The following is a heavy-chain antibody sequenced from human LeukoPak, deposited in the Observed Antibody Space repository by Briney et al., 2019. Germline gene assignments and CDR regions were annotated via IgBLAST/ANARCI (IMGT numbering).Heavy chain of an antibody. CDR1: GGSFSGYY. V-gene: IGHV4-34*01. Sequence: SETLSLTCAVYGGSFSGYYWSWVRQPPGKGREWIGEINHSGSTNYNPSLKSPVTISVDTSKNQFSPKLSSVTAADTAVYYCARAPRARPRFLFAYWGQGPLVTVSS. CDR3: ARAPRARPRFLFAY. J-gene: IGHJ4*02. CDR2: INHSGST. D-gene: IGHD6-6*01.